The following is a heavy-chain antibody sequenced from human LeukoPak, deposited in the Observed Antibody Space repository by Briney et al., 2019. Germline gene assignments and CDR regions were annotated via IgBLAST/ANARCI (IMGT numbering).Heavy chain of an antibody. J-gene: IGHJ3*02. CDR3: ARGETTYYYDSSGYDDAFDI. Sequence: PSETLSLTCTVSGGSISSYYWSWIRQPPGKGLEWIGYIYYSGSTNYNPSLKSRVTISVDTSKNQFSLKLSSVTAADTAVYYCARGETTYYYDSSGYDDAFDIWGQGTMVTVSS. D-gene: IGHD3-22*01. CDR1: GGSISSYY. V-gene: IGHV4-59*01. CDR2: IYYSGST.